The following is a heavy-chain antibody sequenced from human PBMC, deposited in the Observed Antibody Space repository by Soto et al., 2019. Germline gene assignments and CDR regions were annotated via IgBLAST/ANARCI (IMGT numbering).Heavy chain of an antibody. Sequence: QVQLVQSGAEVKKPGSSLKVSCKASGGTFSSYAISWVRQAPGQGLEWMGGIIPISGTANYAQKFQGRVTITADESTSTVYMELSSLRSEDTAVYFCARSQGSSTSLEIYYYYYYGMDGWGQGTTVTVSS. CDR1: GGTFSSYA. V-gene: IGHV1-69*01. CDR3: ARSQGSSTSLEIYYYYYYGMDG. J-gene: IGHJ6*02. D-gene: IGHD2-2*01. CDR2: IIPISGTA.